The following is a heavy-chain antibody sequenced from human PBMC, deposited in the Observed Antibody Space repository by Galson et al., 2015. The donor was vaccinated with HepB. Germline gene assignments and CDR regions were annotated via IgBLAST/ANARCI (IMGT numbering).Heavy chain of an antibody. CDR2: ISYDGSNK. CDR1: GLTFSSYA. Sequence: SLRLSCAASGLTFSSYAMHWVRQAPGKGLEWVAVISYDGSNKYYADSVKGRFTISRDNAKNSLYLQMNSLRAEDTAVYYCASLYSIPMDVWGKGTTVTVSS. CDR3: ASLYSIPMDV. J-gene: IGHJ6*03. V-gene: IGHV3-30-3*01. D-gene: IGHD6-13*01.